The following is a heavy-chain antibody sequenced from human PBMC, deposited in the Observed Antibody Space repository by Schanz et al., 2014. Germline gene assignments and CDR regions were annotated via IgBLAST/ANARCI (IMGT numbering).Heavy chain of an antibody. CDR3: VRDLGGDQTDY. Sequence: QVQLVESGGGVVQPERSLRLSCAASGFNFANHAIHWVRQGQGNGLQWVAVISSDGSKKLYADSVKARFTISRDNSKNTLYLQMNSLRADDTAVYYCVRDLGGDQTDYWGQGTLVTVSS. CDR1: GFNFANHA. J-gene: IGHJ4*02. V-gene: IGHV3-33*05. D-gene: IGHD4-17*01. CDR2: ISSDGSKK.